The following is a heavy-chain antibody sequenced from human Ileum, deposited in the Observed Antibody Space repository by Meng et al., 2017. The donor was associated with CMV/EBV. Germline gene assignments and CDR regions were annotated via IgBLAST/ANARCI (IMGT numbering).Heavy chain of an antibody. D-gene: IGHD3-3*02. Sequence: TSGDILSDHYVDGVRQAPGKGVEGVGLNRNKANSYTTEYAESVQGRFTISRDDSKNSVYLQMNSLKNEDTAVYYCARSNFAYHLDYWGQGTLVTVSS. CDR2: NRNKANSYTT. V-gene: IGHV3-72*01. J-gene: IGHJ4*02. CDR1: GDILSDHY. CDR3: ARSNFAYHLDY.